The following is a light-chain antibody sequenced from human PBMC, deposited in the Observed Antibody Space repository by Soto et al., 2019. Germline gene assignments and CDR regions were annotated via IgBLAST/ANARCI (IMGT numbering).Light chain of an antibody. V-gene: IGLV2-14*01. Sequence: QSALTQPASVSGCPGQSITISCTGTSSDVGGYNYVSWYQQHPGKAPKLMIYEVSNRPSGVFNRFSGSKSGNTASLTISGLQAEDEADYYCSSYTSSSTLEGVFGTGTKVTVL. CDR3: SSYTSSSTLEGV. CDR2: EVS. CDR1: SSDVGGYNY. J-gene: IGLJ1*01.